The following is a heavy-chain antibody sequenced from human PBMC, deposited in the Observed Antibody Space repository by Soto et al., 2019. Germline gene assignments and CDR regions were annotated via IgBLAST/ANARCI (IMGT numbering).Heavy chain of an antibody. CDR2: IYTSGST. D-gene: IGHD2-2*01. CDR3: ARDCSSTSCHHAFDI. J-gene: IGHJ3*02. CDR1: GGSISSYY. Sequence: SETLSLTCTVSGGSISSYYWSWIRQPAGKGLEWIGRIYTSGSTNYNPSLKSRVTMSVDTSKNQFSLKLSSATAADTAVYYCARDCSSTSCHHAFDIWGQGTMVTVSS. V-gene: IGHV4-4*07.